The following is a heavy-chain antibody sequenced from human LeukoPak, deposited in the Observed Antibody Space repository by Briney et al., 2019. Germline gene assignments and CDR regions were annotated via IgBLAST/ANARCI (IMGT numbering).Heavy chain of an antibody. CDR1: GYTFTSYD. Sequence: ASVKVSCKASGYTFTSYDINWVRQATGQGGEWMGWMNPNSGNTGYAQKFQGRVTMTRNTSISTAYMELSSLRSEDTAVYYCARGSTGITIFGVVINPNYYYGMDVWGQGTTVTVSS. J-gene: IGHJ6*02. V-gene: IGHV1-8*01. CDR2: MNPNSGNT. D-gene: IGHD3-3*01. CDR3: ARGSTGITIFGVVINPNYYYGMDV.